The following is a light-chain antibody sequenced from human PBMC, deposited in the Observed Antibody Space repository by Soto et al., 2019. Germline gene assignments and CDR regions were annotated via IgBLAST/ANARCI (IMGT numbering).Light chain of an antibody. CDR2: DAS. V-gene: IGKV3D-20*01. CDR1: QSVGSSY. J-gene: IGKJ4*01. CDR3: QQYGSSPFT. Sequence: EIVLTQSPATLSLSPGERATLSCGASQSVGSSYLAWYQQKPGLAPRLLIYDASSRATGIPDRFSGSGSGTDFTLTISRLEPEDFAVYYCQQYGSSPFTFGGGTKVEIK.